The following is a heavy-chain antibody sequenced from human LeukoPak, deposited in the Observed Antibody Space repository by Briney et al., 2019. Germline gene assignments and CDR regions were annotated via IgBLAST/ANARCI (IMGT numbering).Heavy chain of an antibody. J-gene: IGHJ5*02. CDR2: IIPIFGIA. D-gene: IGHD2-15*01. V-gene: IGHV1-69*04. CDR3: ARDDYCSGGSCYGWFDP. CDR1: GGTFSSYA. Sequence: SVTVSCKASGGTFSSYAISWVRQAPGQGLEWMGMIIPIFGIANYAQKFQGRVTITADKSTSTAYMELSSLRSEDTAVHYSARDDYCSGGSCYGWFDPWGQGTLVTVSS.